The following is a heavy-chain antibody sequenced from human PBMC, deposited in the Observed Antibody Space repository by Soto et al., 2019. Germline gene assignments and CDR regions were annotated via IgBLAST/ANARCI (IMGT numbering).Heavy chain of an antibody. CDR2: INSGSI. CDR3: AKVSGAPTYDAFDI. CDR1: GFTFSSYW. Sequence: GGSLRLSCAASGFTFSSYWMHWVRQAPGKGLVWVSHINSGSIGYADSVKGRFTISRDNAKNSLYLQMNSLRAEDTALYYCAKVSGAPTYDAFDIWGQGTMVTVSS. V-gene: IGHV3-74*01. J-gene: IGHJ3*02. D-gene: IGHD1-26*01.